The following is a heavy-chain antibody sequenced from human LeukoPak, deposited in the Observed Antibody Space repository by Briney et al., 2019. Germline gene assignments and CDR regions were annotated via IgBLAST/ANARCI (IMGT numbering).Heavy chain of an antibody. CDR3: ARDGIAVAATFFDY. V-gene: IGHV4-38-2*02. CDR1: GYSISSAYY. J-gene: IGHJ4*02. CDR2: IYHSGST. D-gene: IGHD6-19*01. Sequence: PSETLSLTCTVSGYSISSAYYWGWIRQPPGKVLEWIGSIYHSGSTFYNPSLKSRVTISVDTSKNQFSLKLSSVTAADTAVYYCARDGIAVAATFFDYWGQGTLVTVSS.